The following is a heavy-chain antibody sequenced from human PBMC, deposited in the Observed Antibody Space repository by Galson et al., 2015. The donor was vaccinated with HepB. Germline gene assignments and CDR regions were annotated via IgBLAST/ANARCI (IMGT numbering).Heavy chain of an antibody. CDR3: AKFYGADLLWFGELWD. D-gene: IGHD3-10*01. Sequence: SLRLSCAASGFTFSSYGMSWVRQAPGKGLEWVSTISGSGGNTYYADSVKGRFTISTDNSKNTLYLQMNSLRDEDTAVYYCAKFYGADLLWFGELWDWGQGTLVTVSS. CDR1: GFTFSSYG. J-gene: IGHJ4*02. CDR2: ISGSGGNT. V-gene: IGHV3-23*01.